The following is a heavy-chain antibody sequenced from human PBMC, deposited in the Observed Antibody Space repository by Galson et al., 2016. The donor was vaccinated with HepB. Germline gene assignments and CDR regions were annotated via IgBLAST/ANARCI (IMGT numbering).Heavy chain of an antibody. CDR2: IETAGAT. CDR3: ARGKALWTLPWNYGLDV. J-gene: IGHJ6*04. Sequence: SLRLSCAAPGFTFSAHDMHWVRQVTGKGLEWVSAIETAGATYYPDSVKGRFTISRKNAKNSLYLQMNSLRAGDTAVYYCARGKALWTLPWNYGLDVWGKGTTVTVSS. CDR1: GFTFSAHD. D-gene: IGHD3-10*01. V-gene: IGHV3-13*01.